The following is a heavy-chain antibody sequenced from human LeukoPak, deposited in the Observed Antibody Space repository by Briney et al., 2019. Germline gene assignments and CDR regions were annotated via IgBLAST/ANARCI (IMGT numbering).Heavy chain of an antibody. CDR3: ARNSN. CDR1: GFTFSNYA. D-gene: IGHD5-18*01. Sequence: GGSLRLSCAASGFTFSNYALHWVRQAPGKGLEWVAVISYDDTNKYYVDSVKGRFTISRDNSKNTLYLQMNSLRAEDTAVYYCARNSNWGQGTLVTVSS. J-gene: IGHJ4*02. V-gene: IGHV3-30*04. CDR2: ISYDDTNK.